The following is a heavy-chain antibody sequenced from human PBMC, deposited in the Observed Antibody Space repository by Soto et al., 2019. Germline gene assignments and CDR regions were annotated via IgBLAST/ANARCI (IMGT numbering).Heavy chain of an antibody. CDR3: GRPRKAPFDAFDI. V-gene: IGHV1-46*03. J-gene: IGHJ3*02. CDR1: GYTFTSYY. Sequence: ASVKGSCNASGYTFTSYYMHWVRQAPGQGLEWMGIINPSGGSTSYAQKFQGRVTMTRDTSTSTVYMELSSLRSEDTAVYYCGRPRKAPFDAFDIWGQGTMVTVSS. CDR2: INPSGGST.